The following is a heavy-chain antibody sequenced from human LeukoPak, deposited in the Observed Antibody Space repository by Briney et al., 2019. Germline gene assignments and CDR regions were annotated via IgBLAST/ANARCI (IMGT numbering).Heavy chain of an antibody. J-gene: IGHJ6*03. CDR1: GFTFSTYW. Sequence: GGSLILSCAASGFTFSTYWMSWVRQAPGKGLEWVSAISGSGGSTYYADSVKGRFTISRDNSKNTLYLQMNSLRAEDTAVYYCAKAPYYYMDVWGKGTTVTVSS. CDR3: AKAPYYYMDV. V-gene: IGHV3-23*01. CDR2: ISGSGGST.